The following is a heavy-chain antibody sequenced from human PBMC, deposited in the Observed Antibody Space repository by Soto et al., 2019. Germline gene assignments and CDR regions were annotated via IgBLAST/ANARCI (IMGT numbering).Heavy chain of an antibody. Sequence: EVQLLESGGGLVQPGGSLRLPCAASGFSFSDYSMTWVRQAPGRGLEWVSTLTSSGTTFYADSVKGRFTISRDNSKIKLSLQMHSLRTEYTARYYCAQRDTTVPTPGNYFDCWGQGTLVTVSS. CDR1: GFSFSDYS. CDR2: LTSSGTT. J-gene: IGHJ4*02. V-gene: IGHV3-23*01. CDR3: AQRDTTVPTPGNYFDC. D-gene: IGHD2-15*01.